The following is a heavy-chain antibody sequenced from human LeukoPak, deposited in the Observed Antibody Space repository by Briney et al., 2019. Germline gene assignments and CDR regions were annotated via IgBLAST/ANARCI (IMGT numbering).Heavy chain of an antibody. CDR2: INHSGST. Sequence: SETLSLTCAVYGGSFSGYYWSWIRQPPGKGLEWIGEINHSGSTNYNPSLKSRVTISVDTSKNQFSLKLSSVTAADTAVYYCARGSHDQRRGPFDYWGQGTLVTVSS. CDR3: ARGSHDQRRGPFDY. V-gene: IGHV4-34*01. J-gene: IGHJ4*02. CDR1: GGSFSGYY. D-gene: IGHD3-10*01.